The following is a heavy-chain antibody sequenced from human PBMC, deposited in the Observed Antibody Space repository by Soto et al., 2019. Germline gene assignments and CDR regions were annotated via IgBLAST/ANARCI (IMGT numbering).Heavy chain of an antibody. CDR3: ARASSGWYCDY. D-gene: IGHD6-19*01. J-gene: IGHJ4*02. V-gene: IGHV4-4*02. CDR2: IYHSVST. CDR1: GGAISSSNW. Sequence: QVQLQESGPGLVKTSGTLSLTCAVSGGAISSSNWWSWARQPPGKGLEWFGDIYHSVSTNHNPSLRSGVTISGDKAKNQCALKLISVTAADTAVYSCARASSGWYCDYWGQGTLVTVSS.